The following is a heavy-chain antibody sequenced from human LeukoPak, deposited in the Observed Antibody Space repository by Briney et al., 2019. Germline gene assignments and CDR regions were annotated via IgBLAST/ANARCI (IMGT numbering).Heavy chain of an antibody. J-gene: IGHJ3*01. Sequence: SGGSLRLSCAASGFTFSDYGMHWVRQAPGKGLEWVAVIWHDGSNKYYADSVQGRFTISRDNSKNTLYLQMNSLRSEDTAVYYCAREVYSYALDALDLWGQGTMVTVSS. V-gene: IGHV3-33*01. CDR3: AREVYSYALDALDL. CDR1: GFTFSDYG. D-gene: IGHD5-18*01. CDR2: IWHDGSNK.